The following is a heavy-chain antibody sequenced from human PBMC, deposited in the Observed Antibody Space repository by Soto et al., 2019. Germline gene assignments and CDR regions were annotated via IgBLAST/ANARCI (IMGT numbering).Heavy chain of an antibody. CDR2: IWYDGSNK. V-gene: IGHV3-33*01. CDR3: ARDLRYYYYYMDV. J-gene: IGHJ6*03. CDR1: GFTFSSYG. D-gene: IGHD4-17*01. Sequence: GGSLRLSCAASGFTFSSYGMHWVRQAPGKGLEWVAVIWYDGSNKYYADSVKGRFTISRDNSKNTLYLQMNSLRAEDTAVYYCARDLRYYYYYMDVWGKGTTVTVSS.